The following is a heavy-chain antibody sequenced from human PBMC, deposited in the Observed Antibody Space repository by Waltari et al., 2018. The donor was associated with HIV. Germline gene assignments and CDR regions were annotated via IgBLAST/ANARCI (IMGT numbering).Heavy chain of an antibody. Sequence: QVQLVQSGAEVKKPGSSVKVPCKASGGAFVSHTFNWVRQAPGQGLEWMGRAIPVFGTANYARKFQGRVTITADKSTTTAYMELNGLRIDDTAVYYCASARETMGVDFDSWGQGTLVTVS. CDR3: ASARETMGVDFDS. D-gene: IGHD3-10*01. J-gene: IGHJ5*01. V-gene: IGHV1-69*08. CDR1: GGAFVSHT. CDR2: AIPVFGTA.